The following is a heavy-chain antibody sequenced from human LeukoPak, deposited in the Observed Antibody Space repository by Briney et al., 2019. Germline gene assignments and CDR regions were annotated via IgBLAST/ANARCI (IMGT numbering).Heavy chain of an antibody. CDR1: GGPISSYY. CDR2: IYYSGST. V-gene: IGHV4-59*01. CDR3: ARDLGSGWYRHFGY. D-gene: IGHD6-19*01. J-gene: IGHJ4*02. Sequence: SETLSLTCTVSGGPISSYYWSWIRQPPGKGLEWIGYIYYSGSTNYNPSLKSRVTISVDTSKNQFSLKLSSVTAADTAVYYCARDLGSGWYRHFGYWGQGTLVTVSS.